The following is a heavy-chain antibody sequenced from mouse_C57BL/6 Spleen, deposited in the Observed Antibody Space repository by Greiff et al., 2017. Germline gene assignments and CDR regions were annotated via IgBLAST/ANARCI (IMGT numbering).Heavy chain of an antibody. CDR3: ARENRDYGSSYDY. D-gene: IGHD1-1*01. V-gene: IGHV5-4*01. CDR2: ISDGGSYT. J-gene: IGHJ2*01. Sequence: DVQLVESGGGLVKPGGSLKLSCAASGFTFSSYAMSWVRQTPEKRLEWVATISDGGSYTYYPDNVKGRFTISRDNAKNNLYLQMSHLKSEDTAVYYCARENRDYGSSYDYWGQGTTLTVSS. CDR1: GFTFSSYA.